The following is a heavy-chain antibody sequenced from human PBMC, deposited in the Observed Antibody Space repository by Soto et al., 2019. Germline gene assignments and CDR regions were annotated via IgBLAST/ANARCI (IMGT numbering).Heavy chain of an antibody. D-gene: IGHD1-1*01. CDR3: ARGRYNRNVQYYFDY. CDR2: IYHSGST. J-gene: IGHJ4*02. V-gene: IGHV4-38-2*01. CDR1: GYSISSGYY. Sequence: SETLSLTCAVSGYSISSGYYWGWIRQPPGKGLEWIGSIYHSGSTYYNPSLKSRVTISVDTSKNQFSLKMSSVTAADTAVYYCARGRYNRNVQYYFDYWGQGTMVTVYS.